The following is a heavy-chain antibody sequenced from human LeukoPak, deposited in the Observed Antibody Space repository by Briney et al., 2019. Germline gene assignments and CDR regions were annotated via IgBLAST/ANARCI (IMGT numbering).Heavy chain of an antibody. D-gene: IGHD6-19*01. Sequence: GGSLRLSCAASGFTFSSYAMGWVRQAPGKGLEWVAFISYDGSNKYYADSVKGRFTISRDNSKNTLYLQMNSLRAEDTAVYYCAKDGMSSGWYGWESVYYFDYWGQGTLVTVSS. J-gene: IGHJ4*02. CDR1: GFTFSSYA. V-gene: IGHV3-30*18. CDR2: ISYDGSNK. CDR3: AKDGMSSGWYGWESVYYFDY.